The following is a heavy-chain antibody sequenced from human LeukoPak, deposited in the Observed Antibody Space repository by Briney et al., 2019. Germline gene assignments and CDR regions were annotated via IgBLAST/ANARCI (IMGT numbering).Heavy chain of an antibody. CDR1: GFTFSSYS. Sequence: PGGSLRLSCAASGFTFSSYSMNWVRQAPGKGLEWVSSISSSSSYIYYADSVKGRFTISRDNAKNTLYLQMNSLRAEDSAVYYCARESYCRGGSCYSGRAFDIWGQGTMVTVSS. CDR3: ARESYCRGGSCYSGRAFDI. J-gene: IGHJ3*02. V-gene: IGHV3-21*01. CDR2: ISSSSSYI. D-gene: IGHD2-15*01.